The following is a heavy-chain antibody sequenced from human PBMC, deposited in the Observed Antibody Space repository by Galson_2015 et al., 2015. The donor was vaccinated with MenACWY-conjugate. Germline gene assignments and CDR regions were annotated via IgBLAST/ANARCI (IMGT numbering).Heavy chain of an antibody. CDR1: GYTFTSYY. J-gene: IGHJ4*02. D-gene: IGHD3-22*01. CDR2: IYPSGGTT. Sequence: SVKVSCKASGYTFTSYYMNWVRQAPGQGLEWMGKIYPSGGTTGYAQKFQGRITMTSDTSTSTVYMGLSSLRSEDTAVYYCARGRDTGGHYDYWGQGSLVTVSS. V-gene: IGHV1-46*01. CDR3: ARGRDTGGHYDY.